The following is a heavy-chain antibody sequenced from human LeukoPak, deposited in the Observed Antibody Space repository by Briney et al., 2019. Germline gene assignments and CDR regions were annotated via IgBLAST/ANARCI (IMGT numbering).Heavy chain of an antibody. CDR3: ARETLRSVALDY. CDR2: ITSHSSYI. Sequence: GGSLRLSCAASRFTFSSYSMTWVRQAPGKGLERVSSITSHSSYIYYADSVKGRFTISRDNAKNSLYLQMNSLRAEDTAVYYCARETLRSVALDYWGQGTLVTVSS. J-gene: IGHJ4*02. V-gene: IGHV3-21*01. D-gene: IGHD5-12*01. CDR1: RFTFSSYS.